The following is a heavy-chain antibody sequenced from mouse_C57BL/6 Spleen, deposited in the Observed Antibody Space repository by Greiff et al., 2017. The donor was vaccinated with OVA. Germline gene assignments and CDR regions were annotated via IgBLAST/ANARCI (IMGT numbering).Heavy chain of an antibody. V-gene: IGHV5-16*01. J-gene: IGHJ1*03. CDR1: GFTFSDYY. CDR3: ARGYDYDWYFDV. CDR2: INYDGSST. Sequence: EVKLVESEGGLVQPGSSMKLSCTASGFTFSDYYMAWVRQVPEKGLEWVANINYDGSSTYYLDSLKSRFIISRDNAKNILYLQMSSLKSEDTATYYCARGYDYDWYFDVWGTGTTVTVSS. D-gene: IGHD2-4*01.